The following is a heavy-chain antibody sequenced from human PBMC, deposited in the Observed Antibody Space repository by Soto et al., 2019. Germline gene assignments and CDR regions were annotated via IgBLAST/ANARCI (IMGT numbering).Heavy chain of an antibody. Sequence: GGSLRLSCAASGFTFSSYAMHWVRQAPGKGLEWVAVISYDGSNKYYADSVKGPFTISRDNSKNTLYLQMNSLRAEDTAVYYCARSVDSSGYYYVLAEPYYGMDVWGQGTTVTVSS. D-gene: IGHD3-22*01. CDR2: ISYDGSNK. CDR3: ARSVDSSGYYYVLAEPYYGMDV. J-gene: IGHJ6*02. V-gene: IGHV3-30-3*01. CDR1: GFTFSSYA.